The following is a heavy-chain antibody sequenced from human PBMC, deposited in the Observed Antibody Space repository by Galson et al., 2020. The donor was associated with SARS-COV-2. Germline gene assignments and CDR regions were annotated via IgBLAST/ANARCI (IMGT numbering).Heavy chain of an antibody. CDR3: TRSGFWSGYYADY. CDR1: GFTFGDYA. CDR2: IRSKAYGGTT. D-gene: IGHD3-3*01. V-gene: IGHV3-49*03. J-gene: IGHJ4*02. Sequence: GGPLRLSCTASGFTFGDYAMSWFRQAPGKGLERVGFIRSKAYGGTTEYAASVKGRFTITRDASKSIAYLQMNSLKTEATAVYYCTRSGFWSGYYADYWGQGTLVTVSS.